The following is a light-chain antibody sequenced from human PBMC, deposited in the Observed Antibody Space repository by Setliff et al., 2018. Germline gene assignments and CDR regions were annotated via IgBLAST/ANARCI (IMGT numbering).Light chain of an antibody. Sequence: QSALTQPASVSGSPGQSITIPCTGTSSDVGGYNYVSWYQQHPGKAPKLVIYEVSNRPSGVSNRFSGSKSGNTASLTISGLQAEDEADYYCNSYTSSSTLVVFGGGTKVTVL. CDR3: NSYTSSSTLVV. CDR1: SSDVGGYNY. V-gene: IGLV2-14*01. CDR2: EVS. J-gene: IGLJ2*01.